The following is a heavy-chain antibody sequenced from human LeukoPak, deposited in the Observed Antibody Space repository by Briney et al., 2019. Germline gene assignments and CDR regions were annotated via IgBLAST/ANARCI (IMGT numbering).Heavy chain of an antibody. D-gene: IGHD6-19*01. Sequence: ASVKVSCKASGGSFSSYAMHWVRQAPGQGLEWMGWINAGNGDTKYSQKFQGRVTITRDTSANTVYMALSSLRSEDTAVYYCARDARDLYSSGWHRLYYFDYWGQGALVTVSS. V-gene: IGHV1-3*01. CDR2: INAGNGDT. CDR3: ARDARDLYSSGWHRLYYFDY. CDR1: GGSFSSYA. J-gene: IGHJ4*02.